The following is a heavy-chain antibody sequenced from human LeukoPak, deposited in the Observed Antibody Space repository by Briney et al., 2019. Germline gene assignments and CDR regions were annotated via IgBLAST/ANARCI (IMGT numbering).Heavy chain of an antibody. J-gene: IGHJ4*02. CDR3: ARDRTAAGFDY. D-gene: IGHD6-13*01. Sequence: GGSLRLSCAASGFSFSSYSMNWVRQAPGKGLEWVSSISSSSSYIYYADSVKGRFTISRDNAKNSLYLQMNSLRAEDTAVYYCARDRTAAGFDYWGQGTLVTVSS. V-gene: IGHV3-21*01. CDR2: ISSSSSYI. CDR1: GFSFSSYS.